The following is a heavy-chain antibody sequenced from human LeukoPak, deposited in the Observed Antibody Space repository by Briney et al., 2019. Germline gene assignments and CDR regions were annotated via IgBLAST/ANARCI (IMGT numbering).Heavy chain of an antibody. Sequence: PGGSLRLSCTTSGFTFGDYAMSWVRQAPGKGLEWVGFTRSKAFGGTTEYAASVKGRFTISRDDSKSIAYLQMNSLKTEDTAVYYCARRAPSDAFDIWGQGTMVTVSS. J-gene: IGHJ3*02. CDR2: TRSKAFGGTT. CDR1: GFTFGDYA. V-gene: IGHV3-49*04. CDR3: ARRAPSDAFDI.